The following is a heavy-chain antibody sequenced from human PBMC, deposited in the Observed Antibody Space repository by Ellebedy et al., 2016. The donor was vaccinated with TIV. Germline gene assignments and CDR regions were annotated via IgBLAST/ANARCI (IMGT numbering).Heavy chain of an antibody. J-gene: IGHJ4*02. CDR3: APEPEDIEVEAAA. CDR2: INEDGSEK. CDR1: GFTFSDYY. D-gene: IGHD2-2*01. Sequence: GESLKISCAASGFTFSDYYMNWIRQAPGKGLEWVANINEDGSEKNYVDSVKGRFTISRDNAKNSLYLQMNSLRAEDTAVYYCAPEPEDIEVEAAAWGQGTLVTVSS. V-gene: IGHV3-7*01.